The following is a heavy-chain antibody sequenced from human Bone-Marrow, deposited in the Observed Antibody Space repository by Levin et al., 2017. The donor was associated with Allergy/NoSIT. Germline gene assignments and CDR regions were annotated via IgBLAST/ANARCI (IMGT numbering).Heavy chain of an antibody. CDR1: GGSIRSTNW. J-gene: IGHJ2*01. V-gene: IGHV4-4*02. CDR2: IYHSGTA. CDR3: ARDLGGGTSDTGMPCDL. Sequence: SQTLSLTCAVSGGSIRSTNWWSWVRQPPGKGLEWIGEIYHSGTANYNPSLQSRLTISVDKSKNQFSLKLSFVTAADTAVYYCARDLGGGTSDTGMPCDLWGRGTLVTVSS. D-gene: IGHD5-18*01.